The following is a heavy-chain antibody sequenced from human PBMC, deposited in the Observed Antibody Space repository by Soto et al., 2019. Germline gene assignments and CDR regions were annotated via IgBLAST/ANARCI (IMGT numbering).Heavy chain of an antibody. Sequence: RSRTDTGSGGAKSKYYWRWDRQAPRKGMEGNGDIYYSGNTNYKPPLKRRVNICKDTSKKQVSLKLISVTVADTAVYFCATRPPHGNFEGYYDYWGQGTQVTVSS. CDR1: GGAKSKYY. V-gene: IGHV4-59*01. D-gene: IGHD1-1*01. J-gene: IGHJ4*02. CDR2: IYYSGNT. CDR3: ATRPPHGNFEGYYDY.